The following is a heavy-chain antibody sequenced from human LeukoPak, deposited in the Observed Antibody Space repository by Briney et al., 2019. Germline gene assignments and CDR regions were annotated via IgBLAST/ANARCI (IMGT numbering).Heavy chain of an antibody. V-gene: IGHV4-39*01. Sequence: SETLSLTCTVSGGSISSSSYYWGWIRQPPGKGLEWIGSIYYSGSTYYNPSLKSRVTISVDTSKNQFSLKLSSVTAADTAVYYCARLGVRLRFLEWLPIDYWDQGTLVTVSS. J-gene: IGHJ4*02. D-gene: IGHD3-3*01. CDR2: IYYSGST. CDR3: ARLGVRLRFLEWLPIDY. CDR1: GGSISSSSYY.